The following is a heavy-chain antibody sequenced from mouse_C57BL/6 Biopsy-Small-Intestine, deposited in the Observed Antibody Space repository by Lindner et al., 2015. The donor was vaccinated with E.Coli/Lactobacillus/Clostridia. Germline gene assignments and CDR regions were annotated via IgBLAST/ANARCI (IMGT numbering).Heavy chain of an antibody. CDR3: ARSHLWFSMDY. CDR1: GYTFTSYW. D-gene: IGHD2-2*01. V-gene: IGHV1-7*01. CDR2: INPSSGYT. Sequence: VQLQESGAELAKPGASVKMSCKASGYTFTSYWMHWVKQRPGQGLEWIGYINPSSGYTEYNQKFKDKATLTADKSSSTAYMQLSSLTSEDPAVYYCARSHLWFSMDYWGQGTSVTVSS. J-gene: IGHJ4*01.